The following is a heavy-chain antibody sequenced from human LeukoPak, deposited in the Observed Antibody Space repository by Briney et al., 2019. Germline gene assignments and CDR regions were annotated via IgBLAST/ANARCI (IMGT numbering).Heavy chain of an antibody. CDR3: ARLSGPGSGWTTLDY. V-gene: IGHV3-20*04. CDR1: GFTFDDYG. Sequence: GGSLRLSCAASGFTFDDYGMSWVRQAPGKGLEWVSGINWNGGSTVYTDSVKGRFTISRDTAKNSLYLQMNSLRAEDTALYYCARLSGPGSGWTTLDYWGQGTLVTVSS. D-gene: IGHD6-19*01. CDR2: INWNGGST. J-gene: IGHJ4*02.